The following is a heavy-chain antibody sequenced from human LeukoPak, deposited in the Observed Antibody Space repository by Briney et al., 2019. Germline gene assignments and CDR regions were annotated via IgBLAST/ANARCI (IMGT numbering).Heavy chain of an antibody. CDR1: GCTFSSYG. CDR3: ARDRGIVVPAAIGYYYYYYGMDV. CDR2: ISYDGSNK. J-gene: IGHJ6*04. Sequence: PGRSLRLSCADSGCTFSSYGMHWVRQAPGKGLEWVAVISYDGSNKYYADSVKGRFTISRDNSKNTLYLQMNSLRAEDTAVYYCARDRGIVVPAAIGYYYYYYGMDVWGKGTTVTVSS. V-gene: IGHV3-30*03. D-gene: IGHD2-2*01.